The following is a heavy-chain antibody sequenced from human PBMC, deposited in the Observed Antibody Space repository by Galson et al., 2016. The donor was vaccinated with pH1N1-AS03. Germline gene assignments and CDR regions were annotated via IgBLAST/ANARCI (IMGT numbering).Heavy chain of an antibody. Sequence: SVKVSCKASGDTFTGYYVHWLRRAPGQGLEWMGWINPMSDGAKPAQKFQGWVSMTSDTSIRTVHMDLRMLTSVDTAVYYCARARGGVNDCDAIDIWGQGTVVRVSA. CDR1: GDTFTGYY. D-gene: IGHD1-1*01. CDR2: INPMSDGA. J-gene: IGHJ3*02. V-gene: IGHV1-2*04. CDR3: ARARGGVNDCDAIDI.